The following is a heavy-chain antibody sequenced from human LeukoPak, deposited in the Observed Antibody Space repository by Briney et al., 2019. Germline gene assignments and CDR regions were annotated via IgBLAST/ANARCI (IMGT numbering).Heavy chain of an antibody. CDR3: AGYCSGGSCYRPDGN. CDR1: GFTFSSYA. Sequence: GGSLRISCAASGFTFSSYAMSWVRQAPGKGLEWVSAISGSGGSTYYADSVKGRFTISRDNSKNTLYLQMNSLRAEDTAVYYCAGYCSGGSCYRPDGNWGQGTLVTVSS. V-gene: IGHV3-23*01. CDR2: ISGSGGST. D-gene: IGHD2-15*01. J-gene: IGHJ4*02.